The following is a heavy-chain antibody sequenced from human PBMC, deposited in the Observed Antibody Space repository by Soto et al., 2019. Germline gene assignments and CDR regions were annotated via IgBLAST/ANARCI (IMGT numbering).Heavy chain of an antibody. J-gene: IGHJ6*02. CDR1: GGSITSAGYY. CDR3: ARGHYRYGLDV. V-gene: IGHV4-31*03. Sequence: SETLSLTCTVSGGSITSAGYYWTWIRQHPGKGLEWIACIYYSGTTSYSPSLRSRLTISVDTSKSQFSLKLTSVTAADTAVYFCARGHYRYGLDVWGQGTTVTVSS. CDR2: IYYSGTT.